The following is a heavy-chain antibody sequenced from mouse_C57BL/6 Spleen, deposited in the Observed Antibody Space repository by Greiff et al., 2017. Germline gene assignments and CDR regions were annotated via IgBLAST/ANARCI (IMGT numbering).Heavy chain of an antibody. CDR2: IDPSDSYT. CDR3: ARRKVATD. J-gene: IGHJ2*01. Sequence: VQLQQPGAELVRPGTSVKLSCKASGYTFTSYWMHWVKQRPGQGLEWIGVIDPSDSYTNYNQKFKGKATLTVDTSSSTAYMKLSSLTSEDSAVYYCARRKVATDWGQGTTLTVSS. V-gene: IGHV1-59*01. CDR1: GYTFTSYW. D-gene: IGHD1-1*02.